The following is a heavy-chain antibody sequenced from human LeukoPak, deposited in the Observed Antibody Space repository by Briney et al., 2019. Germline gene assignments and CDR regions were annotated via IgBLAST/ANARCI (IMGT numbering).Heavy chain of an antibody. CDR2: ISRSSNTI. CDR1: GFTFSSYS. CDR3: ARDGFCSSTSCHAAFDY. J-gene: IGHJ4*02. D-gene: IGHD2-2*01. V-gene: IGHV3-48*04. Sequence: GGSLRLSCAASGFTFSSYSMNWVRQAPGKGLEWVSYISRSSNTIYYADSVKGRLTISRDNAKNSLYLQMNSLRAEDTAVYYCARDGFCSSTSCHAAFDYWGEGTLVTGSS.